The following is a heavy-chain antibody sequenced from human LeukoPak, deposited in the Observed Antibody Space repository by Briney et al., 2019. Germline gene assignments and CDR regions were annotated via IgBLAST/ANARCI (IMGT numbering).Heavy chain of an antibody. V-gene: IGHV3-43*02. D-gene: IGHD1-26*01. CDR2: ISADGRA. J-gene: IGHJ6*02. Sequence: PGGSLRLSCVASGMNFEKYAMHWVRQRPGKGLEWVAVISADGRADHADSVKGRFTVSKDNSNESLFLDMSSLRDEDSALYYCATWAFCHGLDVWGQGTTVIVSS. CDR3: ATWAFCHGLDV. CDR1: GMNFEKYA.